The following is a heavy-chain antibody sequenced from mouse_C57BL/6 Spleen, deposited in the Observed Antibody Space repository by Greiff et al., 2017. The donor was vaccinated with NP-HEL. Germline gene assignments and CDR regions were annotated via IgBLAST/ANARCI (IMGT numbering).Heavy chain of an antibody. CDR2: ISDGGSYT. D-gene: IGHD4-1*01. V-gene: IGHV5-4*01. CDR1: GFTFSSYA. CDR3: ARDHGKGFDY. Sequence: DVHLVESGGGLVKPGGSLKLSCAASGFTFSSYAMSWVRQTPEQRLEWVATISDGGSYTYYPDNVQGRFTISRDNAKNNLYLQMSHLKSEDTAMYYCARDHGKGFDYWGQGTTLTVSS. J-gene: IGHJ2*01.